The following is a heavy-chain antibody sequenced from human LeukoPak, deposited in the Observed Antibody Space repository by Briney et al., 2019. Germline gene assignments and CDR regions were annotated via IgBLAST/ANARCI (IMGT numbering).Heavy chain of an antibody. V-gene: IGHV2-5*02. CDR2: VYWDDDR. Sequence: SGPTLVNPTQTLTLTCTFSGFSLSTSGVGVGWVRQPPGKALQWLALVYWDDDRRYSPSLESRLTITKDTSKNQVVLTITNMDPVDTATYYCAHTSSPRVIDYWGQGTLVTVSS. D-gene: IGHD6-13*01. J-gene: IGHJ4*02. CDR1: GFSLSTSGVG. CDR3: AHTSSPRVIDY.